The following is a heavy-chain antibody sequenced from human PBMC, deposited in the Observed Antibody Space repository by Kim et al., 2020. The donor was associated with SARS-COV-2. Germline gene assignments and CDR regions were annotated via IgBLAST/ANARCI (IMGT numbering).Heavy chain of an antibody. CDR3: ARGHKHSGSYLVYYYYMDV. CDR2: IYYSGST. Sequence: SETLSLTCTVSGGSISSYYWSWIRQPPGKGLEWIGYIYYSGSTNYNPSLKSRVTISVDTSKNQFSLKLSSVTAADTAVYYCARGHKHSGSYLVYYYYMDVWGKGTTVTVSS. J-gene: IGHJ6*03. V-gene: IGHV4-59*01. CDR1: GGSISSYY. D-gene: IGHD1-26*01.